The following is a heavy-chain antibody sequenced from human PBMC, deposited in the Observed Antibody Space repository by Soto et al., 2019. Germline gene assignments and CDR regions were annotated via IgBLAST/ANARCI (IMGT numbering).Heavy chain of an antibody. Sequence: XASLSLPCTVCKACFNSGYYYWSWVRQPPGKGLEWIAYFYYGGATSYNPSLRSRVSISVDTSKSQFSLNIRSLTAADTAIYYCAGAYTSSYYHAIYYYGLDVWGQGTTVTVSS. V-gene: IGHV4-61*01. CDR3: AGAYTSSYYHAIYYYGLDV. CDR1: KACFNSGYYY. D-gene: IGHD2-2*01. J-gene: IGHJ6*02. CDR2: FYYGGAT.